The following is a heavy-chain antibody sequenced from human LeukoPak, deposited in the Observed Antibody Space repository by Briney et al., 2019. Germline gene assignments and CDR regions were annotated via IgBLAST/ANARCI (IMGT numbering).Heavy chain of an antibody. J-gene: IGHJ5*02. D-gene: IGHD3-22*01. CDR2: MKPNSGNT. Sequence: ASVKVSCKASGYTFTSYDINWVRQATGQGLEWMGWMKPNSGNTGYAQKFQGRVTMTRNTSISTAYMELSSLRSEDTAVYYCARGAVRGQYYYDSSGYYPWGQGTLVTVSS. V-gene: IGHV1-8*01. CDR1: GYTFTSYD. CDR3: ARGAVRGQYYYDSSGYYP.